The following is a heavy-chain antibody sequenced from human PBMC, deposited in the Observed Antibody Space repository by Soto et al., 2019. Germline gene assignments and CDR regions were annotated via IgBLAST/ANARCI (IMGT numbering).Heavy chain of an antibody. Sequence: WTWIRQSPGKGLEWIGDINHSGRVNYSPSLKSRVTISLDTSKNQFSLTLSAVTAADTAMYYCSTRAYNTNGYYRFDPWGQGTLVTVSS. CDR2: INHSGRV. D-gene: IGHD3-22*01. CDR3: STRAYNTNGYYRFDP. J-gene: IGHJ5*01. V-gene: IGHV4-34*01.